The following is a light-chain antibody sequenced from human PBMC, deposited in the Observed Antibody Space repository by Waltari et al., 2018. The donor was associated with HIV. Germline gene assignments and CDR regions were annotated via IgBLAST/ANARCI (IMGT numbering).Light chain of an antibody. CDR1: QGVLYNSNKKNE. J-gene: IGKJ2*01. CDR3: HQYYSTPYS. CDR2: CAS. Sequence: DIVMTQTPDSLAVYLGERATINFTSSQGVLYNSNKKNELAWYQQKPGQPPKLLIYCASTLESWVPDRFSGSGSVTDFTLTLSSLQAEDVAVYYCHQYYSTPYSFGQGTKLEIK. V-gene: IGKV4-1*01.